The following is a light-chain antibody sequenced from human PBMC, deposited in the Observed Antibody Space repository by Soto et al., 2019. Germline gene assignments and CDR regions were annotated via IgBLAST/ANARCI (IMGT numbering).Light chain of an antibody. CDR3: SSYTSSSTLVV. J-gene: IGLJ2*01. CDR2: DVS. V-gene: IGLV2-14*01. CDR1: SSDVGGYNY. Sequence: QSVLTQPASVSGSPGQSITISCTGTSSDVGGYNYVSWYQQHPGKAPKLMSYDVSNRPSGVSNRFSGSKSGNTASLTISGLQAEDEADYYCSSYTSSSTLVVFGGGTKRTVL.